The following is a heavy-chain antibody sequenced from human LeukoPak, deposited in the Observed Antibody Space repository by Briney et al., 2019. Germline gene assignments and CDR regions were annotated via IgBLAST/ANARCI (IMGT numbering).Heavy chain of an antibody. CDR1: GFTFSSYG. J-gene: IGHJ4*02. CDR2: ISYDGSNK. V-gene: IGHV3-30*18. CDR3: AKETYDSSGYYPGRYFDY. Sequence: GGSLRLSCAASGFTFSSYGMHWVRQAPGKGLEWVAVISYDGSNKYYADSVKGRFTISRDNSKNTLYLQMNSLRAEDTAVYYCAKETYDSSGYYPGRYFDYWGQGTLVTVSS. D-gene: IGHD3-22*01.